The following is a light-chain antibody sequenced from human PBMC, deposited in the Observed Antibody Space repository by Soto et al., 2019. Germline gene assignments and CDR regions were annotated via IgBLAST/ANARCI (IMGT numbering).Light chain of an antibody. J-gene: IGLJ3*02. Sequence: QSVLTQPPSASGSLGQSVTLSCTGTSDDIGAYDFVSWFQQHPGKAPKLIIYQVTERPSGVPDRFSGSKSGTTASLTITGLQTEDEADYYCNSHAGNNNFVFGGGTQLTVL. CDR3: NSHAGNNNFV. CDR2: QVT. V-gene: IGLV2-8*01. CDR1: SDDIGAYDF.